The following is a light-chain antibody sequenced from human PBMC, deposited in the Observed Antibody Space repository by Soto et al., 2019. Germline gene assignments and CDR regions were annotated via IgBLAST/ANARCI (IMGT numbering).Light chain of an antibody. CDR3: HQRSNWPLT. CDR2: DAS. V-gene: IGKV3-11*01. Sequence: IVLTQSPATLSLSPGERATLYCRASQSVGSYLAWYQQKPGQAPRLLIYDASNRATVIPVRFSGSGSGTDFTLTISSLEPEDFAVYYSHQRSNWPLTFGGGTKVEIK. J-gene: IGKJ4*01. CDR1: QSVGSY.